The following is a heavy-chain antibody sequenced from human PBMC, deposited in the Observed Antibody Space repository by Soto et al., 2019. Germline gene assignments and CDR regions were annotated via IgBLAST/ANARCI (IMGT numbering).Heavy chain of an antibody. J-gene: IGHJ6*02. CDR3: ALIATSYYYYGMDV. Sequence: SETLSLTCAVYGGSFSGYYWSWIRQPPAKGLEWIGEINHSGSTNYNPSLKSRVTISVDTSKNQFSLKLSSVTAAVTAVYYCALIATSYYYYGMDVWGQGTTVTVS. CDR2: INHSGST. D-gene: IGHD3-22*01. V-gene: IGHV4-34*01. CDR1: GGSFSGYY.